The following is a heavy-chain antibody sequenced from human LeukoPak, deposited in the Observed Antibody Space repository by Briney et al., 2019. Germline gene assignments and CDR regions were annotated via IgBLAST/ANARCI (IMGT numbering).Heavy chain of an antibody. D-gene: IGHD3-16*01. CDR1: GFTFSNAW. J-gene: IGHJ6*02. CDR2: ISSSSSYI. CDR3: ARNYQSLWGEGMDV. V-gene: IGHV3-21*01. Sequence: PGGSLRLSCAASGFTFSNAWMNWVRQAPGKGLEWVSSISSSSSYIYYADSVKGRFTISRDNAKNSLYLQMNSLRAEDTAVYYCARNYQSLWGEGMDVWGQGTTVTVFS.